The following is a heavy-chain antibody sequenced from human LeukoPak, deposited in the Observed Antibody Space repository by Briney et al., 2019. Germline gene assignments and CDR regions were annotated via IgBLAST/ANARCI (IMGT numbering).Heavy chain of an antibody. CDR1: GGSISDYF. Sequence: PSETLSLTCTVSGGSISDYFWSWIRQPPGKGLEWVGYAFYNGSTNCNPSLKSRVTISMDTSSIRFSLRLRSVTAADTATYYCASERGFSGYIFDYWGQGIMVTVSS. J-gene: IGHJ4*02. V-gene: IGHV4-59*01. CDR3: ASERGFSGYIFDY. D-gene: IGHD5-12*01. CDR2: AFYNGST.